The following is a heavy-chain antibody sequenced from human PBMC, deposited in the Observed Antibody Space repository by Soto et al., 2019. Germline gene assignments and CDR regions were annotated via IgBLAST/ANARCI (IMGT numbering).Heavy chain of an antibody. CDR1: GFTFSSYG. Sequence: SLRLSCAASGFTFSSYGMHWVRQAPGKGLEWVAVISYDGSNKYYADSVKGRFTISRDNSKNTLYLQMNSLRAEDTAVYYCAKENVDDFWTVYGMDVWGQGTTVTVSS. CDR2: ISYDGSNK. D-gene: IGHD3-3*01. J-gene: IGHJ6*02. V-gene: IGHV3-30*18. CDR3: AKENVDDFWTVYGMDV.